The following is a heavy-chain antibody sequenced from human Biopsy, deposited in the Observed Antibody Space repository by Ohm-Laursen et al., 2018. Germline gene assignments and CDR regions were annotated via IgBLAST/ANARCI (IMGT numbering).Heavy chain of an antibody. V-gene: IGHV3-21*01. Sequence: SLRLSCSASGFTFSSFSMNWVRQAPGKGLEWISYINEVSSHIYDADSVKGRITVARDNAKNSLYLQLNSLRVEDTAVYYCARDSSRRAREGGMDVWGQGTTVTDSS. CDR1: GFTFSSFS. CDR3: ARDSSRRAREGGMDV. D-gene: IGHD6-6*01. J-gene: IGHJ6*02. CDR2: INEVSSHI.